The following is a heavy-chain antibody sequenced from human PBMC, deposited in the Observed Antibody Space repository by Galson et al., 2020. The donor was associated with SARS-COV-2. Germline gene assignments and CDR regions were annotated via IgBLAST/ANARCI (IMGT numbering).Heavy chain of an antibody. J-gene: IGHJ4*02. Sequence: SETLSPTCSVSGGSISSGSYYWSWIRQPAGKGLEWLGRIHTSGSTTYNPSLKSRVTISIDTSKNQFSLNLSSVTAADTAVYYGARDRFWGYLDYWGQGTLVTVSS. CDR1: GGSISSGSYY. CDR2: IHTSGST. V-gene: IGHV4-61*02. D-gene: IGHD7-27*01. CDR3: ARDRFWGYLDY.